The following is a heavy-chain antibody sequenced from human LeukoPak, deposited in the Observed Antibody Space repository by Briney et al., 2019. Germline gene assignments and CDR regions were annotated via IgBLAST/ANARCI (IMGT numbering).Heavy chain of an antibody. CDR2: ILYDGSNK. J-gene: IGHJ4*02. CDR3: ARGARRITGTTGGFDY. Sequence: PGGSLRLSCAASGFTFSSYAMHWVRQAPGKGLEWVAVILYDGSNKYYADSVKGRFTISRDNSKNTLYLQMNSLRAEDTAVHYCARGARRITGTTGGFDYWGQGTLVTVSS. V-gene: IGHV3-30-3*01. CDR1: GFTFSSYA. D-gene: IGHD1-7*01.